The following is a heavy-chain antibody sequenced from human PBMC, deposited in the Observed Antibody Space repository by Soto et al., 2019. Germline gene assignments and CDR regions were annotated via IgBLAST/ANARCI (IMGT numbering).Heavy chain of an antibody. Sequence: GGSLRLSCAASGFTFSGSAMHWVRQASGKGLEWVGRIRSKADNYATSYAASVKGRFTISRDDSKNTAYLQMDSLKTEDTAVYYCTERGKYDNRVFDYWSQGTLVTVSS. CDR2: IRSKADNYAT. CDR3: TERGKYDNRVFDY. D-gene: IGHD3-22*01. CDR1: GFTFSGSA. V-gene: IGHV3-73*01. J-gene: IGHJ4*02.